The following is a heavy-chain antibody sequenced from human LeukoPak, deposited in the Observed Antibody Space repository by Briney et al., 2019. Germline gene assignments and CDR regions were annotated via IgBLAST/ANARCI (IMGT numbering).Heavy chain of an antibody. CDR1: GFTFISYE. V-gene: IGHV3-48*03. J-gene: IGHJ4*02. CDR2: ISSSGSTI. D-gene: IGHD1-26*01. Sequence: GGSLRLSCAASGFTFISYEMNWVRQAPGKGLEWVSYISSSGSTIYYADSVKGRFTISRDNAKNSLYLQMNSLRAEDTAVYYCARGWELRKYFDYWGQGTLVTVSS. CDR3: ARGWELRKYFDY.